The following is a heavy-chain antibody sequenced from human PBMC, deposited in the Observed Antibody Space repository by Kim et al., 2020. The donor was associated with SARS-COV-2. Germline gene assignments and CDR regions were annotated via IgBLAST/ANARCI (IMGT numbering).Heavy chain of an antibody. V-gene: IGHV4-30-2*01. Sequence: SETLSLTCAVSGGSISSGGYSWSWIRQPPGKGLEWIGYIYHSGSTYYNPSLKSRVTISVDRSKNQFSLKLSSVTAADTAVYYCARARGYSSSPALDIWGQGTMVTVSS. CDR1: GGSISSGGYS. D-gene: IGHD6-6*01. CDR3: ARARGYSSSPALDI. J-gene: IGHJ3*02. CDR2: IYHSGST.